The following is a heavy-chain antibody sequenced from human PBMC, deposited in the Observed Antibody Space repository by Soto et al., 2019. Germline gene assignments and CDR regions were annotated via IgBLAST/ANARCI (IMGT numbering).Heavy chain of an antibody. V-gene: IGHV3-21*01. Sequence: EVQLVESGGGLVKPGGSLRLSCAASGFTFSSYSMNWVRQAPGKGLEWVSSISSSSSYIYYADSVKGRFTISRDNAKNSLYLQMNSLRAEDTAVYYCARDSRTLWFGEPTLYYYYGMDVWGQGTTVTVSS. J-gene: IGHJ6*02. CDR1: GFTFSSYS. D-gene: IGHD3-10*01. CDR2: ISSSSSYI. CDR3: ARDSRTLWFGEPTLYYYYGMDV.